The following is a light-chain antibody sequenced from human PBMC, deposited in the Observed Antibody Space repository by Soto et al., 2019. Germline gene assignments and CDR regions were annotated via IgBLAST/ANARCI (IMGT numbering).Light chain of an antibody. J-gene: IGKJ2*01. Sequence: DIQMTQSPSSLSASVGDRVTITCRASQTIITYLNWYQQKLGKAPKLLIYAAFTLQSGVPSRFSGSGSGTDFTLTISSLQPEDFATYYCQQSYSMPRTFGQGTKLQIK. V-gene: IGKV1-39*01. CDR1: QTIITY. CDR2: AAF. CDR3: QQSYSMPRT.